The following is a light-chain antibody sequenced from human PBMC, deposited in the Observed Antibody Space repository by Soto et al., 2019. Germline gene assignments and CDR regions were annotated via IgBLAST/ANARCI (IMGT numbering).Light chain of an antibody. V-gene: IGKV1-5*03. CDR1: QTISSW. Sequence: DIQMTQSPSTLSGSVGDRVTITCRASQTISSWLAWYQQKPGKAPKLLIYKASTLKSGVPSRFSGSGSGTEFTLTISSLQPDDFATYYCQQYNSPLTFGGGTKVESK. CDR3: QQYNSPLT. J-gene: IGKJ4*01. CDR2: KAS.